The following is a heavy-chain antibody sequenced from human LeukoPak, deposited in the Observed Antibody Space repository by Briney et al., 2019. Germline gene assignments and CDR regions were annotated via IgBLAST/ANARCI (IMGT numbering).Heavy chain of an antibody. CDR3: ARDIWDFVKWMGNDAFDI. J-gene: IGHJ3*02. CDR1: GYTFTSYG. D-gene: IGHD3/OR15-3a*01. V-gene: IGHV1-18*01. CDR2: ISAYNGNT. Sequence: ASVKVSCKASGYTFTSYGISWVRQAPGQGLEWMGWISAYNGNTNYAQKLQGKVTMTTATSTSTANMELRSLRSDDTAVYYCARDIWDFVKWMGNDAFDIWGQGTMVTVSS.